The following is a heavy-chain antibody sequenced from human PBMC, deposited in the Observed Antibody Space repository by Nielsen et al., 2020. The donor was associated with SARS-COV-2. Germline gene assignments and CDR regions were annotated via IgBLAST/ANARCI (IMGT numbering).Heavy chain of an antibody. CDR1: GFTFSSYG. Sequence: GESLKISCAASGFTFSSYGMHWVRQAPGKGLEWGAVISYDGSNKYYADSVKGRFTISRDNSKNTLYLQMNSLRAEDTAVYYCAKDPAGPRYYYYGMDVWGQGTTVTVSS. CDR2: ISYDGSNK. V-gene: IGHV3-30*18. CDR3: AKDPAGPRYYYYGMDV. J-gene: IGHJ6*02.